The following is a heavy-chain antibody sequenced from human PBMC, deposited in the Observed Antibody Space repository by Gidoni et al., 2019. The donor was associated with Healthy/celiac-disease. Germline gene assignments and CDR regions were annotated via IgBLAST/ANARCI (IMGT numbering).Heavy chain of an antibody. CDR3: AREKTSYDILTGSDLKTYYYYGMDV. CDR1: GGALSSYA. J-gene: IGHJ6*02. CDR2: ISPICGTA. V-gene: IGHV1-69*01. Sequence: QVQLVQSGAEVKTPGYSVKVCCKASGGALSSYAISWVRPAPGQGLEGKGGISPICGTANYAQKCQGRVTIPADDSTSTAYMELTSLRSEDTAVYYCAREKTSYDILTGSDLKTYYYYGMDVWGQGTTVTVSS. D-gene: IGHD3-9*01.